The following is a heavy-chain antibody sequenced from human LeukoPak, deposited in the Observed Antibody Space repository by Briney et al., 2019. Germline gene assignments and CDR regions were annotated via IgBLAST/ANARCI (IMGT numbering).Heavy chain of an antibody. V-gene: IGHV3-74*01. D-gene: IGHD6-13*01. CDR1: VYTFSKPW. CDR2: IMSDGRAT. CDR3: ARGLTAASPYYFEH. J-gene: IGHJ4*02. Sequence: PGGCLRLSRATSVYTFSKPWAHWATHVPAKGLVWVSRIMSDGRATSYADSVQGRLTVSRDNAKNTLYLQLNSLRAEDTAVYYCARGLTAASPYYFEHWGQGTLVTVSS.